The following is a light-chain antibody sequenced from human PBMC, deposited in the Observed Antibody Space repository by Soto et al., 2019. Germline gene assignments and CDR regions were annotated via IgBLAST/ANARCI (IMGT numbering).Light chain of an antibody. V-gene: IGKV1-12*01. Sequence: DIQMTQSPSSVSASVGDRVTINCRASQAIGSWLAWYQQKPGKAPRLLIYGASSLQSGVPSRFSGRGSGTEFALTISGLQPDDFATYYCQEANSFPYTFGQGTKLEL. J-gene: IGKJ2*01. CDR1: QAIGSW. CDR2: GAS. CDR3: QEANSFPYT.